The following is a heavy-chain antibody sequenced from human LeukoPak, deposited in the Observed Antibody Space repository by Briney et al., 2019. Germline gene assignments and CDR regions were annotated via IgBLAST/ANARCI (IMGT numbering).Heavy chain of an antibody. V-gene: IGHV3-23*01. CDR2: ISDGST. Sequence: GSLRLSCAASGFTLRSYAMRWVRQAPGKGLEWVSGISDGSTYYADSIKGRFTISRDNSKNSLYLRMNNLRAEDTAVYYCAKWGLDCSVAGCLYYFDYWGQGTLVTVSS. D-gene: IGHD2-15*01. CDR1: GFTLRSYA. J-gene: IGHJ4*02. CDR3: AKWGLDCSVAGCLYYFDY.